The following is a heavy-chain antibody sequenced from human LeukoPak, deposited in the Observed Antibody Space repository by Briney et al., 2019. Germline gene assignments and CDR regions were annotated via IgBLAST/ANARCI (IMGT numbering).Heavy chain of an antibody. CDR1: GFTFSRYA. D-gene: IGHD3-16*01. CDR3: AKVGAGFDP. J-gene: IGHJ5*02. V-gene: IGHV3-30*04. CDR2: ISYDGSNK. Sequence: GGSLRLSCAASGFTFSRYAMYWVRQAPGKGLEWVAVISYDGSNKYYADSVKGRFTISRDNSKNTLYLQMNSLRAEDTAVYYCAKVGAGFDPWGQGTLVTVSS.